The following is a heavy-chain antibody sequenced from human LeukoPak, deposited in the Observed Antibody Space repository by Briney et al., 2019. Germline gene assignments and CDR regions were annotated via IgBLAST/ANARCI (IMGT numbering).Heavy chain of an antibody. CDR2: ISSSGGST. V-gene: IGHV3-23*01. CDR1: GFTFSSYA. D-gene: IGHD1-26*01. Sequence: GGSLRLSCAASGFTFSSYAMSWVRQAPGKGLEWVSAISSSGGSTYYADSVKGRFTISRDNSKNTLYPQMNSLRAEHTAVYYCAKDTRIVGAFDYFDYWGQGTLVTVSS. J-gene: IGHJ4*02. CDR3: AKDTRIVGAFDYFDY.